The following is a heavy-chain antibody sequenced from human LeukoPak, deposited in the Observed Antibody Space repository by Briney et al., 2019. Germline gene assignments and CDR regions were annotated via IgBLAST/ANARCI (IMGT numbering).Heavy chain of an antibody. CDR3: ARPDWNDLNAFDI. CDR1: ESRFTSYW. CDR2: IYPGESDT. J-gene: IGHJ3*02. D-gene: IGHD1-1*01. V-gene: IGHV5-51*01. Sequence: GASLKISCKGSESRFTSYWIGWVRKMHGKGLEGMGIIYPGESDTRYSPSLQGQVKISAEKSISTAYLQWSSLKASDTAMYYCARPDWNDLNAFDIWGQGTMVTVSS.